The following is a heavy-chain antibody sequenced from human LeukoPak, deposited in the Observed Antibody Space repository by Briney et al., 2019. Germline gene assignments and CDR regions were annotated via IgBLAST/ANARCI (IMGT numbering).Heavy chain of an antibody. CDR1: GYTFTGYY. Sequence: ASVTVSCKASGYTFTGYYMHWVRPAPGQGLEWMGWINPNSGGTNYEQKFQGRVTMTRETSISTAYMELSRLRSDDTAVYYCARASLMIVVVITGNWFDPWGQGTLVTVSS. D-gene: IGHD3-22*01. CDR3: ARASLMIVVVITGNWFDP. J-gene: IGHJ5*02. V-gene: IGHV1-2*02. CDR2: INPNSGGT.